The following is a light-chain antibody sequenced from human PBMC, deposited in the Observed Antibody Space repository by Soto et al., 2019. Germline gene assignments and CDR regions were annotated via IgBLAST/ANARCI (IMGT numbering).Light chain of an antibody. Sequence: EIVLTQSPATLSLSPGGRATLSCRASQTVSINLAWYQQRPGQAPRLLIYDVSNRATGIPARFSGSGSGTDFTLTISSLEPEDFAVYYCHQHHDWPLTFGGGTKVEIK. CDR2: DVS. J-gene: IGKJ4*01. V-gene: IGKV3-11*01. CDR3: HQHHDWPLT. CDR1: QTVSIN.